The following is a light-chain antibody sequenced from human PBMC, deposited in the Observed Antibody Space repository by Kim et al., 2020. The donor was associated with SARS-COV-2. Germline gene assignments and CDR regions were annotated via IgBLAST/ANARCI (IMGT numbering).Light chain of an antibody. Sequence: ETVLTQSPGTLSLSPGQRATLSCRASQSVTSSFLAWYQQKPGQAPRLLIYGASSRATGIADRLSGRGSGTDFTLTISRLQPEDFAVYYCQQYGDLPLTFGGGTKLEI. CDR2: GAS. J-gene: IGKJ4*01. CDR1: QSVTSSF. V-gene: IGKV3-20*01. CDR3: QQYGDLPLT.